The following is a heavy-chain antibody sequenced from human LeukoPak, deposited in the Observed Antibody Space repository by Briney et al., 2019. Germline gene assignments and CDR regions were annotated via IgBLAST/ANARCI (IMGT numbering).Heavy chain of an antibody. Sequence: GGSLRLSCAASGFTFNNYLMSWVRQAPGKGLEWVSVLFIGGGRTLYADSVKGRFTISGDTSRTTLYLQMNSLRAEDTAVYYCAKECDYSPGHKFDLWGQGTLVTVSS. V-gene: IGHV3-23*01. CDR2: LFIGGGRT. J-gene: IGHJ4*02. D-gene: IGHD3-10*01. CDR3: AKECDYSPGHKFDL. CDR1: GFTFNNYL.